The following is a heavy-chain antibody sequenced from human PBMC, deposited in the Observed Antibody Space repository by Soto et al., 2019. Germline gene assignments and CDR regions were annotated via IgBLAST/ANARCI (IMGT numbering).Heavy chain of an antibody. CDR2: IYHSGST. J-gene: IGHJ5*02. D-gene: IGHD3-10*01. Sequence: QLQLQESGSGLVKPSQTLSLTCAVSGGSISSGGYSWSWIRQPPGKGLEWIGYIYHSGSTYYNPSLKSRVTISVDRSKNQFSLKLSSVTAADTAVYYCARSPWGYYGSGSYYNEGLGWFDPWGQGTLVTVSS. CDR3: ARSPWGYYGSGSYYNEGLGWFDP. V-gene: IGHV4-30-2*01. CDR1: GGSISSGGYS.